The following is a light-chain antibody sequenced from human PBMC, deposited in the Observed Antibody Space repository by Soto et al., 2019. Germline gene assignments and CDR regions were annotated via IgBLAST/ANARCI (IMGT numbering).Light chain of an antibody. CDR3: HQRQSWPRT. J-gene: IGKJ1*01. Sequence: EILLTQCPANLSSIPGDRVTLSCRASQAVNTRLAWYQHKPGQAPRLLIYLTSNRAAGIPARFSGSGSETDFTLTISDVEPEDFAVYYCHQRQSWPRTFGQGTKVDIK. V-gene: IGKV3-11*01. CDR1: QAVNTR. CDR2: LTS.